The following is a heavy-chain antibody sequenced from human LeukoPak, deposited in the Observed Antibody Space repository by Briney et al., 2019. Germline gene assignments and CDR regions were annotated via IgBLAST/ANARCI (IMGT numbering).Heavy chain of an antibody. CDR2: INPDGGGT. D-gene: IGHD5-12*01. V-gene: IGHV1-2*02. J-gene: IGHJ4*01. Sequence: GSVKVSCKASGYTFIGYYIHWVRQAPGQGLEWLGWINPDGGGTHYAQNFAGRVTMTTDASISTAYMELSRVRSDDTALYYCARTEIVATIGFFDSWGHGTLVSVSS. CDR1: GYTFIGYY. CDR3: ARTEIVATIGFFDS.